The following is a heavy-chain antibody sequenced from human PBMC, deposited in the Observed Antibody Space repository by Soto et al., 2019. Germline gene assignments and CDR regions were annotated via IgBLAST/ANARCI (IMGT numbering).Heavy chain of an antibody. Sequence: GGSLRLSCAASGFTFSSYSMNWVRQAPGKGLEWVSYISSSSNTIYYADSVKGRFTISRDNSKNSLYLQMNSLRAEDTAVYYCAKDKDRAAAAGPVDYWGQGTLVTVSS. CDR3: AKDKDRAAAAGPVDY. J-gene: IGHJ4*02. D-gene: IGHD6-13*01. V-gene: IGHV3-48*01. CDR1: GFTFSSYS. CDR2: ISSSSNTI.